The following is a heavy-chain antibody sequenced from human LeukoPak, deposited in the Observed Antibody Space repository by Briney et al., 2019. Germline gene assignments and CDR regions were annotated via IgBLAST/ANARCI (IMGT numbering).Heavy chain of an antibody. J-gene: IGHJ4*02. CDR3: ARANYYDSSGYSPTTQYYFDY. Sequence: SETLSLTCAVYGGSFSGYYWSWIRQPPGKGLEWIGEINHSGSTNYNPSLKSRVTISVDTSKNQFSLKLSSVTAADTAVYYCARANYYDSSGYSPTTQYYFDYWGQGTLVTVSS. V-gene: IGHV4-34*01. CDR1: GGSFSGYY. CDR2: INHSGST. D-gene: IGHD3-22*01.